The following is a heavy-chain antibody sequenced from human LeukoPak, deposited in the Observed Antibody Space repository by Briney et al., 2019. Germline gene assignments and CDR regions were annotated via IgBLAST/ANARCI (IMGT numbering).Heavy chain of an antibody. CDR2: IREERGRE. Sequence: PGGSLRLSCAASGFTFSSYWMNWARQAPGKGLEWVANIREERGREYYVDSVKGRFTISKNSAKNSLYLQMNTLRVEDTAMYYCASLDTAKQPLANHWGQGTLVTVSS. V-gene: IGHV3-7*03. J-gene: IGHJ5*02. CDR3: ASLDTAKQPLANH. CDR1: GFTFSSYW. D-gene: IGHD5-18*01.